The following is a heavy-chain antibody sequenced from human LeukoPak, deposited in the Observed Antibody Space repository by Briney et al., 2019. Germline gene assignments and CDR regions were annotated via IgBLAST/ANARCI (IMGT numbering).Heavy chain of an antibody. CDR2: ISGSGGST. CDR3: ARGDVDYKNYYYYMDV. D-gene: IGHD4-11*01. V-gene: IGHV3-23*01. J-gene: IGHJ6*03. Sequence: GGSLRLSCAASGFTVSNNYMRWVRQAPGKGLEWVSAISGSGGSTYYADSVKGRFTISRDNAKNSLYLQINSLRAEDTAVYYCARGDVDYKNYYYYMDVWGKGTTVTISS. CDR1: GFTVSNNY.